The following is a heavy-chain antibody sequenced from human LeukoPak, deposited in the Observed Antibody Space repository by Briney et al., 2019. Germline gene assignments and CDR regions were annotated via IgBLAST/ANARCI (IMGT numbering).Heavy chain of an antibody. J-gene: IGHJ5*02. CDR3: ARGVVPYNWFDP. Sequence: ASVKVSCKASGYTFTGYYMHWVRQAPGQGLEWMGWINPNSGGTNYAQKFQGRATMTRDTSISTAYMELSRLRSDDTAVYYCARGVVPYNWFDPWGQGTLVTVSS. CDR1: GYTFTGYY. CDR2: INPNSGGT. D-gene: IGHD2-15*01. V-gene: IGHV1-2*02.